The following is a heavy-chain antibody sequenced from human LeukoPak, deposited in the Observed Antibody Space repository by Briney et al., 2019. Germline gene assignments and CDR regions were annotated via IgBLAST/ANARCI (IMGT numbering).Heavy chain of an antibody. CDR3: ARAVWLRPDC. V-gene: IGHV3-7*02. D-gene: IGHD5-12*01. CDR2: IKQDGSEK. J-gene: IGHJ4*02. CDR1: GFTFSSYW. Sequence: GGSLRLSCAASGFTFSSYWMTWVRQAPGKGLEWVAEIKQDGSEKSYVDSVKGRFTVSRDNAKNSLYLQMNSLRADDTAIYYCARAVWLRPDCWGQGALVTVSS.